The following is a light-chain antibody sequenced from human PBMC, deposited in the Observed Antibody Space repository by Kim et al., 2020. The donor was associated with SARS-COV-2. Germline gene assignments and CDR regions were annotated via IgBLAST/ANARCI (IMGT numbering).Light chain of an antibody. J-gene: IGKJ2*01. CDR2: KAS. CDR1: QSISSW. V-gene: IGKV1-5*03. Sequence: DIQMTQSPSTLSASVGDRVTITCRASQSISSWLAWYQQKPGKAPKLLIYKASSLESGVPSRFSGSGSGTEFTLTISSLQPDDFATYYCQHYNSPSYTFGQGTKLEI. CDR3: QHYNSPSYT.